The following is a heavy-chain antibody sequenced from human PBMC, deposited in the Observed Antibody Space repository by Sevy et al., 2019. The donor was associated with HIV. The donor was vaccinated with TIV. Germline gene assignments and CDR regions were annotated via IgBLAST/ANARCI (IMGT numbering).Heavy chain of an antibody. CDR2: ISYDGSNK. V-gene: IGHV3-30*18. CDR1: GFTFSNYG. CDR3: AKRYSYDSNDYYYGMDV. Sequence: GGSLRLSCAASGFTFSNYGMHWVRQAPGKGLEWVAVISYDGSNKDYADSVKGRFAISRDNSKNTLYLQMNSLRAEDTGVYYCAKRYSYDSNDYYYGMDVWGQGTTVTVSS. J-gene: IGHJ6*02. D-gene: IGHD3-22*01.